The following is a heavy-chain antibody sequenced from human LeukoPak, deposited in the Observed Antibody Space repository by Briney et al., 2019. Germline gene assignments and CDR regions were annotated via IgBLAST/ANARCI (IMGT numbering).Heavy chain of an antibody. V-gene: IGHV3-30*18. D-gene: IGHD4-17*01. J-gene: IGHJ4*02. CDR3: AKPMYGDYFTKQYYFDY. CDR1: GFTFSSYG. CDR2: ISYDGSNK. Sequence: PGRSLRLSCAASGFTFSSYGMHWVRQAPGKGLEWVAVISYDGSNKYYADSVKGRFTISRDNSKNTLYLQMNSLRAEDTAVYYCAKPMYGDYFTKQYYFDYWGQGTLVTVSS.